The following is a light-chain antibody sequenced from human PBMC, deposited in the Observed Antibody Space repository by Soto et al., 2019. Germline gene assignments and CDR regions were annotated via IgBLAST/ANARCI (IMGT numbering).Light chain of an antibody. CDR2: DAS. V-gene: IGKV1-5*01. CDR1: QSVGYW. Sequence: IQMTQSPSTLSASVGDRVTITCRASQSVGYWLAWYQQKPGKAPQFLIYDASNLHDGVPARFSGSGFGTDYTLTISSLEPEDFAVYYCQQRSKWRTFGQGTKVDIK. J-gene: IGKJ1*01. CDR3: QQRSKWRT.